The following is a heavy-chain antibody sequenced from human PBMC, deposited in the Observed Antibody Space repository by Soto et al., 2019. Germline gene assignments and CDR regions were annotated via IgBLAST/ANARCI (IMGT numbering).Heavy chain of an antibody. CDR2: ISAYNGNT. J-gene: IGHJ4*02. CDR1: GYTFTSYG. V-gene: IGHV1-18*01. Sequence: QVQLVQSGAEVKKPGASVKVSCKASGYTFTSYGISWVRQAPGQGLEWMGWISAYNGNTKYAQKLQGRVTMTTDTSTCTAYMELRSLRSLDTAVYDCARHLGVGLADYWGQGSLVTVSS. CDR3: ARHLGVGLADY.